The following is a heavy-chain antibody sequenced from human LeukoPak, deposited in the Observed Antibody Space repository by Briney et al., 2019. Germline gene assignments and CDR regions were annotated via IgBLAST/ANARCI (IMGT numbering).Heavy chain of an antibody. V-gene: IGHV3-21*01. CDR2: ISSSGSYI. J-gene: IGHJ3*02. D-gene: IGHD6-13*01. CDR1: GFTFSTYN. Sequence: PGGSLRLSCAASGFTFSTYNMNWVRQAPRKGLEWVSSISSSGSYIYYADSVQGRFTISIDNAKNSLYLQMNSLRPEDTAVYYCARVTRVHIAAAGPLDIWGQGTMGTVSS. CDR3: ARVTRVHIAAAGPLDI.